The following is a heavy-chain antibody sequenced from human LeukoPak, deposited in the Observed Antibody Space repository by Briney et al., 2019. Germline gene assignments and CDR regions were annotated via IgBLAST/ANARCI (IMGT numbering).Heavy chain of an antibody. J-gene: IGHJ4*02. Sequence: GGSVRLSCAASGFIFSSYAMGWVRQAPGKGLEWVSGISTSGGNIYYAESVKGRFTISRDNSKNMLYLQMNSLRAEDTAVYYCAKRYDSSGYYYFDYWGQGTLVTVSS. CDR2: ISTSGGNI. V-gene: IGHV3-23*01. CDR3: AKRYDSSGYYYFDY. CDR1: GFIFSSYA. D-gene: IGHD3-22*01.